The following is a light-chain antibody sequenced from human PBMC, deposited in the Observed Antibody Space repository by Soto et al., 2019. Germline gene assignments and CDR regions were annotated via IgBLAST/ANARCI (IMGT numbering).Light chain of an antibody. J-gene: IGLJ1*01. V-gene: IGLV1-40*01. Sequence: QSVLTQPPSVSGAPGQRVTISCTGSSSNIGAGYDVHWYQQLPGTAPNLLIFGNNNRPSGVPDRFSGSKSGTSASLAITGLQAEDEGDYYCQSYDSSLSGYVFGTGTKLTVL. CDR1: SSNIGAGYD. CDR3: QSYDSSLSGYV. CDR2: GNN.